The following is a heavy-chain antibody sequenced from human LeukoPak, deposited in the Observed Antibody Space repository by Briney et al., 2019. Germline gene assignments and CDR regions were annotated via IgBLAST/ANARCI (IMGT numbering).Heavy chain of an antibody. Sequence: SETLSLPCTVSGRSISSYYWSWVRQPAGKGLEWNGRIYTSARTNYIPSLKSRVTMSVDTSKSQFSRTLSSVTAADTAVDYCGRVAYGGFGDSADSFDIWGQGTMVTAPS. CDR2: IYTSART. CDR3: GRVAYGGFGDSADSFDI. D-gene: IGHD3-10*01. V-gene: IGHV4-4*07. CDR1: GRSISSYY. J-gene: IGHJ3*02.